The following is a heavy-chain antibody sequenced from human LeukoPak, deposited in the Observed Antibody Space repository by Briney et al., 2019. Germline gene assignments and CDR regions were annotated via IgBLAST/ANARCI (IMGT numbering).Heavy chain of an antibody. CDR3: AKILEAAGELTGYSSV. CDR2: ISGGDGGP. J-gene: IGHJ4*02. V-gene: IGHV3-23*01. D-gene: IGHD6-19*01. Sequence: PGGSLRLSCGASGFAFSTYGMSWVRQAPGTGLEWVSGISGGDGGPLYADSVKGRFTISRDNSRNTLYLQMNSLRAEDTAVYYCAKILEAAGELTGYSSVWGQGTLVTVSS. CDR1: GFAFSTYG.